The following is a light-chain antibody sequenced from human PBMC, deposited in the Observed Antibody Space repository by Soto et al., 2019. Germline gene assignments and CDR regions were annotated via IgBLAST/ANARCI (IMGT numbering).Light chain of an antibody. J-gene: IGKJ2*01. CDR2: AAS. CDR3: QLYGGSHMFS. Sequence: EIVLTQSPGTLSLSPGEGGTLFCWASQSISSSYLAWYQQKPGQPPRLLIYAASSRATGIPDRFSGSGSGTDFTLTISRLEPEDFAVYYCQLYGGSHMFSFGQGTKLEIK. V-gene: IGKV3-20*01. CDR1: QSISSSY.